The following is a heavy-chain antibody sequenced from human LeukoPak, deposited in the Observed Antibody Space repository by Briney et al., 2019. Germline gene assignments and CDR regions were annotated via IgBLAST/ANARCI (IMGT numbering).Heavy chain of an antibody. V-gene: IGHV4-59*01. CDR3: ARVYGAGYDFRGAFDI. J-gene: IGHJ3*02. CDR1: GDSISTCY. D-gene: IGHD5-12*01. Sequence: SETLSLTCTVSGDSISTCYWSWIRQPPGKGLEWIGYVYYSGSTDYNPSLKSRVTISVDTSKNQFSLKLSSVTAADTAVYYCARVYGAGYDFRGAFDIWGQGTMVAVSS. CDR2: VYYSGST.